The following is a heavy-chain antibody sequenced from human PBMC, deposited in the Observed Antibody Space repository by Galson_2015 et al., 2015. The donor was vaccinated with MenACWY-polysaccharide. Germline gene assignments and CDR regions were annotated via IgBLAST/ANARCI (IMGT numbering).Heavy chain of an antibody. D-gene: IGHD2-21*02. CDR2: ISYDGSNK. CDR1: GFTFSSYG. J-gene: IGHJ4*02. CDR3: AKGGDSTLGY. Sequence: SLRLSCAASGFTFSSYGMHWVRQAPGKGLEWVAVISYDGSNKYYADSVKGRFTISRDNSKNTLYLQMNSLRAEDTAVYYCAKGGDSTLGYWGQGTLVTVSS. V-gene: IGHV3-30*18.